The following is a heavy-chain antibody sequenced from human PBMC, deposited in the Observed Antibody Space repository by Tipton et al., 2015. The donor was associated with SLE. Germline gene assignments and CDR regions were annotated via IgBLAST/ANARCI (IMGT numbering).Heavy chain of an antibody. V-gene: IGHV4-39*01. J-gene: IGHJ1*01. D-gene: IGHD6-19*01. CDR3: ARRDGGIAVAGPVRYFQH. CDR2: LYAGGST. CDR1: GVSISTSRYY. Sequence: TLSLTCSVSGVSISTSRYYWGWIRQSPGQGLEWVGSLYAGGSTYFHPSLKSRASISADASKNQFSLNLSSVTAADTAVYYCARRDGGIAVAGPVRYFQHWGQGTLVTVSS.